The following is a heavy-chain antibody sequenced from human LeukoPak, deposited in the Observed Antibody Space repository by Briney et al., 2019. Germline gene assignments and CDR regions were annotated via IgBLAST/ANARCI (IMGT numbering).Heavy chain of an antibody. CDR3: ARVNNWNDGYCFDY. V-gene: IGHV1-58*02. CDR1: GFTFTSSA. J-gene: IGHJ4*02. D-gene: IGHD1-1*01. CDR2: IVVGSGNT. Sequence: GASVKVSCKASGFTFTSSAMQWVRQARGQRLEWIGWIVVGSGNTNYAQKFQGRVTITADESTSTAYMELSSLRSEDTAVYYCARVNNWNDGYCFDYWGQGTLVTVSS.